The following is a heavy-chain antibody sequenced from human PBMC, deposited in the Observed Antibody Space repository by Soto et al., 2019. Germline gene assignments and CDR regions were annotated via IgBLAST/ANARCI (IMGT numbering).Heavy chain of an antibody. Sequence: EVQLVESGGGLVQPGGSLRLSCAATGFTFSNYWMHWVRQTPGKGLVWVSRINSDGSTTNYADSVKGRFTISRDSAKNTLYLQMNSLRAEEKAVYYCARGNYYSMDVWGQGTTVTVSS. CDR2: INSDGSTT. J-gene: IGHJ6*02. V-gene: IGHV3-74*01. CDR1: GFTFSNYW. CDR3: ARGNYYSMDV.